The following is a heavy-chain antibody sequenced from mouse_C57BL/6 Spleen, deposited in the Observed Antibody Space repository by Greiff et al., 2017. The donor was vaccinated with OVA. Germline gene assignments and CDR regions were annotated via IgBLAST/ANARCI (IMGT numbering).Heavy chain of an antibody. CDR2: IDPHSGGT. J-gene: IGHJ2*01. V-gene: IGHV1-72*01. D-gene: IGHD2-5*01. CDR3: ARKAYISKLYDYDY. CDR1: GYTFTSYW. Sequence: VQLQQSGAELVKPGASVKLSCKASGYTFTSYWMHWVKQRPGRGLAWIGRIDPHSGGTKYNEKFKRKATLPVAKPSRTAYMQLSSLTAEDSAVDYCARKAYISKLYDYDYWGQGTTLTVSS.